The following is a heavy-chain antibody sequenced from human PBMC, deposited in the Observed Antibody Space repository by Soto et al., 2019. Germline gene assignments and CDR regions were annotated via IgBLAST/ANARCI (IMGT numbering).Heavy chain of an antibody. D-gene: IGHD4-17*01. CDR3: AKDDYGDYYFYYYMDV. CDR2: ISGSGGST. Sequence: EVQLLESGGGLVQPGGSLRLSCAASGFTFSSYAMSWVRQAPGKGLEWVSAISGSGGSTYYADSVKGRFTISRDNSKNTLYLQMNSLRAEDTAVYYCAKDDYGDYYFYYYMDVWGQGTTVTVSS. J-gene: IGHJ6*03. CDR1: GFTFSSYA. V-gene: IGHV3-23*01.